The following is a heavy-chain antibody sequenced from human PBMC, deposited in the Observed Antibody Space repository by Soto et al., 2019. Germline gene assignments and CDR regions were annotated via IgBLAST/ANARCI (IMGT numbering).Heavy chain of an antibody. V-gene: IGHV1-58*01. CDR2: IVVGSGNT. Sequence: GASVKVSCKASGFTFTSSAVQWVRQARGQRLEWIGWIVVGSGNTNYAQKFQERVTITRDMSTSTAYMELSSLRSEDTAVYYCAAADPKTGTFYYYGMDVWGKGTTVTVSS. D-gene: IGHD1-7*01. J-gene: IGHJ6*04. CDR1: GFTFTSSA. CDR3: AAADPKTGTFYYYGMDV.